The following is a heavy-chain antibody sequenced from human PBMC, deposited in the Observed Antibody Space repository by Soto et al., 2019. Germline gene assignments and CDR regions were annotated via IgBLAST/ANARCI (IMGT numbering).Heavy chain of an antibody. Sequence: QEQLVQSGAEVKRPGASVKISCRASGYNFISSNINWVRQAAGQRPEWLGWMNPANGNAAFARHFQGRVTMTRDTSTDTAYTEPGGLSSGDTAIYYCARAVGIAVTGLDLWGPGTLVTVS. CDR2: MNPANGNA. CDR1: GYNFISSN. V-gene: IGHV1-8*01. CDR3: ARAVGIAVTGLDL. J-gene: IGHJ5*02. D-gene: IGHD6-19*01.